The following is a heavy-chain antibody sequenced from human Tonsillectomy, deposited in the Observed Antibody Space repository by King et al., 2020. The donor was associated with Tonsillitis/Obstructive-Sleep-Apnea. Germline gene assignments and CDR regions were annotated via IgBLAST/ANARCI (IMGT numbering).Heavy chain of an antibody. CDR3: ARGNPHTGSRYSHDY. CDR2: IYYSGST. V-gene: IGHV4-59*01. D-gene: IGHD3-22*01. J-gene: IGHJ4*02. CDR1: GGSISSYY. Sequence: QLQESGPGLVKPSETLSLTCTVSGGSISSYYWSWIRQPPGKGLEWMGYIYYSGSTNYNPSLKSRVTISVDTSKNQFSLKLGSVTAADTAVYYCARGNPHTGSRYSHDYWGPGTLVTVSS.